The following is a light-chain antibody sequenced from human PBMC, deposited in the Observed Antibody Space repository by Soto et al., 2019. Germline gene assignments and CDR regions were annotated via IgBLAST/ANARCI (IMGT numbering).Light chain of an antibody. Sequence: QSALTQPASVSESPGQSITISCTGTSSDVGGYNYVSWYQQHPGKAPKLMIYEVSNRPSGVSNRFSGSKSGNTASLTISGLQAEDEADYYCSSYTSSSNYVVFGGGTKVTVL. CDR1: SSDVGGYNY. J-gene: IGLJ2*01. CDR2: EVS. CDR3: SSYTSSSNYVV. V-gene: IGLV2-14*01.